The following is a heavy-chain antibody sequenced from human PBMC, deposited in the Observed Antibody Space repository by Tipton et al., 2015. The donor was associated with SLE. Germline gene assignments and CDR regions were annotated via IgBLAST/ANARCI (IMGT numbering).Heavy chain of an antibody. CDR1: GGTFSSYA. V-gene: IGHV1-69*01. Sequence: QLVQSGPEVKKPGSSVKVSCKASGGTFSSYAISWVRQAPGQGLEWMGGIIPIFGTANYAQKFQGRVTITADESTSTAYMELSSLRSEDTAVYYCARNVEMATMQAFDIWGQGTMVTVSS. J-gene: IGHJ3*02. CDR3: ARNVEMATMQAFDI. D-gene: IGHD5-24*01. CDR2: IIPIFGTA.